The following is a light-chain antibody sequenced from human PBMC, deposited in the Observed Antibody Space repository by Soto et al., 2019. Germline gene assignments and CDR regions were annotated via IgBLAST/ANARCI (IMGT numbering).Light chain of an antibody. CDR3: QQYNNWPWT. Sequence: KGVKQSPATLSVKPGGRATLSCRASQSISGTLALYQQKPGQAPRLLIHGASTRATGFPARFSGSGSGTDFTLTISSLQSEDFAIYYCQQYNNWPWTFGQRTNVDI. V-gene: IGKV3-15*01. J-gene: IGKJ1*01. CDR2: GAS. CDR1: QSISGT.